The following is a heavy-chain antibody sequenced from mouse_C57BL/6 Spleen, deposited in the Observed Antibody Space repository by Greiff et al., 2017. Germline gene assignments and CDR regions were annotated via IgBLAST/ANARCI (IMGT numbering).Heavy chain of an antibody. CDR1: GYTFTSYW. Sequence: QVQLKQPGAELVKPGASVKLSCKASGYTFTSYWMHWVKQRPGRGLEWIGRIDPKSGGTKYNEKFKSKATLTVDKPSSTAYMQLSSLTSEDSAVYCSARAAVGSCDYWGQGTTLTVSS. J-gene: IGHJ2*01. CDR2: IDPKSGGT. V-gene: IGHV1-72*01. D-gene: IGHD1-1*01. CDR3: ARAAVGSCDY.